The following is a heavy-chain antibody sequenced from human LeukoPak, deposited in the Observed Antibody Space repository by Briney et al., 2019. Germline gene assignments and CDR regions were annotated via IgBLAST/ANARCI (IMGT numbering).Heavy chain of an antibody. J-gene: IGHJ3*02. CDR2: IYYTGTT. Sequence: PSETLSLTCTVSGGSISDYYGSWLRQPPGEKLEWIGYIYYTGTTTYNPSLKSRATLSIDTSKNQFSLKLSSVTAADTAVYFCTRDRKYYEIWGQGTMVTVSS. D-gene: IGHD1-14*01. V-gene: IGHV4-59*01. CDR1: GGSISDYY. CDR3: TRDRKYYEI.